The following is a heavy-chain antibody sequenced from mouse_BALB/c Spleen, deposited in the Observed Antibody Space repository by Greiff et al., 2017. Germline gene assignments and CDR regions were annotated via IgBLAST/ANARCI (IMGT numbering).Heavy chain of an antibody. D-gene: IGHD1-1*01. Sequence: VQLKESGGGLVQPGGSRKLSCAASGFTFSSFGMHWVRQAPEKGLEWVAYISSGSSTIYYADTVKGRFTISRDNPKNTLFLQMTSLRSEDTAMYYCARPYEGAMDYWGQGTSVTVSS. CDR2: ISSGSSTI. CDR3: ARPYEGAMDY. V-gene: IGHV5-17*02. CDR1: GFTFSSFG. J-gene: IGHJ4*01.